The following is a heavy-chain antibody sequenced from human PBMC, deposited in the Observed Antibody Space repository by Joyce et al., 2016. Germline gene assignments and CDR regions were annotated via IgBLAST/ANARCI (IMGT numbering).Heavy chain of an antibody. V-gene: IGHV4-34*01. Sequence: QVQLHQWGAGRLKPSETLSLTCAVCGGSFNDHYWSWARQPPGKGLEWIGEISHSGSVNYNPSLKSRVIIAVDTSKNQFSLKVTSVTAADTAVYYCARVGGHFYESDYWGQGTLVTVSS. CDR3: ARVGGHFYESDY. CDR1: GGSFNDHY. CDR2: ISHSGSV. J-gene: IGHJ4*02. D-gene: IGHD2/OR15-2a*01.